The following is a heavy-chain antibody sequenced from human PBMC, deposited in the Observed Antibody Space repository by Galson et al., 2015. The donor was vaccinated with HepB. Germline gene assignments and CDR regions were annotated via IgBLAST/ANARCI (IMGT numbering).Heavy chain of an antibody. CDR3: AREASLAYYNYGMDV. CDR2: INAGNGNT. Sequence: SVKVSCKASGYTFTNYAIHWVRQAPGQRLEWMGWINAGNGNTKSSQKFQGRVTITRDTSASTAYMELSSLRSEDTAVYSCAREASLAYYNYGMDVWGQGTTVTVSS. J-gene: IGHJ6*02. CDR1: GYTFTNYA. V-gene: IGHV1-3*01.